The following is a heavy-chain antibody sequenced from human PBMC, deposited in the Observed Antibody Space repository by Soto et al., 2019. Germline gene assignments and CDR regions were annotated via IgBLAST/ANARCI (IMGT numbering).Heavy chain of an antibody. J-gene: IGHJ3*02. CDR3: ARDLSVYYYDSSGYYPTRDAFDI. D-gene: IGHD3-22*01. CDR1: GYTFTSYG. Sequence: ASVKVSCKASGYTFTSYGISWVRQAPGQGLEWMGWISAYNGNTNYAQKLQGRVTMTTDTSTSTAYMELRSLRSDDTAVYYCARDLSVYYYDSSGYYPTRDAFDIWGQGTMVTVSS. V-gene: IGHV1-18*01. CDR2: ISAYNGNT.